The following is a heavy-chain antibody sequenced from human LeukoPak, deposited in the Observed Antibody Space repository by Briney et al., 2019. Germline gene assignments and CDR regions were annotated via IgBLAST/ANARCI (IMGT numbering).Heavy chain of an antibody. D-gene: IGHD4-11*01. V-gene: IGHV1-69*05. J-gene: IGHJ4*02. CDR1: GGTFSSYA. CDR3: ARDRGTVTTALDY. CDR2: IIPIFGTA. Sequence: SVKVSCKASGGTFSSYAISWVRQAPGQGLEWMGGIIPIFGTANYAQKFQGRVTITTDESTSTAYMELSSLRSEDTAVYYCARDRGTVTTALDYWGQGTLVTVSS.